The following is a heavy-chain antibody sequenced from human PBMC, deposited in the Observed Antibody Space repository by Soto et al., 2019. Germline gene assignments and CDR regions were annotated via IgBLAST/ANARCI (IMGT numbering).Heavy chain of an antibody. Sequence: SETLSLTCAVYGGSFSGYYWSWIRQPPGKGLEWIGEINHSGSTNYNPSLKSRVTISVDTSKNQFSLKLSSVTAADTAVYYCARSRSSSWYTNWFDPWGQGTLVTVSS. J-gene: IGHJ5*02. CDR3: ARSRSSSWYTNWFDP. CDR2: INHSGST. V-gene: IGHV4-34*01. CDR1: GGSFSGYY. D-gene: IGHD6-13*01.